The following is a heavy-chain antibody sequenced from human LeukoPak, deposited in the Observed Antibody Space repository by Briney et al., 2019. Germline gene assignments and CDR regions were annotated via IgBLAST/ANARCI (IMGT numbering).Heavy chain of an antibody. J-gene: IGHJ4*02. CDR2: INEDESEK. CDR1: GITSNNYW. Sequence: GGSLRLSYLASGITSNNYWMAWVRQAPGKGLEWMANINEDESEKYYVDSVRGRFTISRDNAKNSLYLHMNNLRAEDTAVYFCVRGLFYFDSWGQGTLVTVSS. V-gene: IGHV3-7*01. CDR3: VRGLFYFDS.